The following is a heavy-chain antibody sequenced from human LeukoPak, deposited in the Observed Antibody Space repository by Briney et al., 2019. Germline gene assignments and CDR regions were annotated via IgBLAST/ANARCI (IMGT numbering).Heavy chain of an antibody. D-gene: IGHD3-10*01. CDR3: AGQVYGSGSLYFDY. J-gene: IGHJ4*02. Sequence: ETLSLTCAVYGGSFSGYYWSWVRQAPGKGLEWVSAISGSGGSTYYADSVKGRFTISRDNSKNTLYLQMNSLRAEDTAVYYCAGQVYGSGSLYFDYWGQGTLVTVSS. CDR2: ISGSGGST. V-gene: IGHV3-23*01. CDR1: GGSFSGYY.